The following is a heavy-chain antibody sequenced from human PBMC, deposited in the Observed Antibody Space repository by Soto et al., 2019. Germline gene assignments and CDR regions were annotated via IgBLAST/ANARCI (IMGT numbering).Heavy chain of an antibody. J-gene: IGHJ4*02. D-gene: IGHD3-3*01. V-gene: IGHV3-33*01. Sequence: GGSLRLSCAASGFTFSTYGMNWVRQAPGKGLEWVAVIWPDGNNKYYADSVKGRFTISRDNSKKTLFLQMSSLRAEDTAVYYCARDQSPSAYDLSVFDYWGQGTLVTVSS. CDR1: GFTFSTYG. CDR3: ARDQSPSAYDLSVFDY. CDR2: IWPDGNNK.